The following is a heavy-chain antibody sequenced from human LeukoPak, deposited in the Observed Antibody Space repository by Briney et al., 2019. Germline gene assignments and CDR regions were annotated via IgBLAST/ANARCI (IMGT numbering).Heavy chain of an antibody. CDR1: GYTFTSYY. J-gene: IGHJ4*02. Sequence: GASVKVSCKASGYTFTSYYMHWVRQDPGQGLEWMGIINPSGGSTSYAQKFQGRVTMTRDTSTSTVYMELSSLRAEDTAVYYCAREDSSGWYVFDYWGQGTLVTVSS. CDR3: AREDSSGWYVFDY. D-gene: IGHD6-19*01. V-gene: IGHV1-46*01. CDR2: INPSGGST.